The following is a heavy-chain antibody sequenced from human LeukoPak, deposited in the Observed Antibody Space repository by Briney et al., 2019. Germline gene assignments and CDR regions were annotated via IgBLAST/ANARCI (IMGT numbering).Heavy chain of an antibody. D-gene: IGHD3-3*01. CDR2: IIPILGIA. CDR3: AITYYDFWSGYYY. CDR1: GGTFSSYA. Sequence: SVKVSCKASGGTFSSYAISWVRQAPGQGLGWMGRIIPILGIANYAQKFQGRVTITADKSTSTAYMELSSLRSEDTAVYYCAITYYDFWSGYYYWGQGTLVTVSS. V-gene: IGHV1-69*04. J-gene: IGHJ4*02.